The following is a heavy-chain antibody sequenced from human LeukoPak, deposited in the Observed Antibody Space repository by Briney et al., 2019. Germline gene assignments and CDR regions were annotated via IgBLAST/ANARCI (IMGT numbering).Heavy chain of an antibody. D-gene: IGHD3-22*01. CDR1: GFTFSDYY. V-gene: IGHV3-11*01. CDR2: ISSSGSTI. J-gene: IGHJ6*02. CDR3: ARADSSLYYYYGMDV. Sequence: GGSLRLSCAASGFTFSDYYMSWIRQAPGKGLEWVSYISSSGSTIYYADSVRGRFTTSRDNAKNSLYLQMNSLRAEDTAVYYCARADSSLYYYYGMDVWGQGTTVTVSS.